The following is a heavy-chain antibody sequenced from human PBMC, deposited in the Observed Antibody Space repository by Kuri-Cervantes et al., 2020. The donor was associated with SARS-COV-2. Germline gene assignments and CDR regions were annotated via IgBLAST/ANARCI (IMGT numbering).Heavy chain of an antibody. CDR2: IYTSGST. Sequence: SETLSLTCTVAGGSISSYYWSWIRQPAGKGLEWNGRIYTSGSTNYNPSLKRRVTMSVDTSKNQLSLKLSSVTAPDTAVYYCSRDLPSDYTYYYFYIDVWGKGTTVTVSS. D-gene: IGHD4/OR15-4a*01. CDR1: GGSISSYY. CDR3: SRDLPSDYTYYYFYIDV. V-gene: IGHV4-4*07. J-gene: IGHJ6*03.